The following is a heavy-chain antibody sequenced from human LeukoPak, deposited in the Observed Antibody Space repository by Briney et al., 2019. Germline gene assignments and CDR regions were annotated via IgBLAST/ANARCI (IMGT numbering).Heavy chain of an antibody. Sequence: GGSLRLSCAASGFTFSNHAMSWVRQAPGKGLEWVSGISGSGVNTYYADSVRGRFTISRDNSKNTMYLQMNSLRAEDTAVFYCAKAGPAIAVAGTNRGDAFDIWGQGTMVTVSS. D-gene: IGHD6-19*01. V-gene: IGHV3-23*01. CDR2: ISGSGVNT. J-gene: IGHJ3*02. CDR1: GFTFSNHA. CDR3: AKAGPAIAVAGTNRGDAFDI.